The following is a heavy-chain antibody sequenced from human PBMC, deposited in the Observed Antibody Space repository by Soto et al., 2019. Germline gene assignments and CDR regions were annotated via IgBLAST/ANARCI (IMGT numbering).Heavy chain of an antibody. J-gene: IGHJ6*02. Sequence: QVQLQQWGAGLLRPSETLSLTCAFYGGSFDDFYWSWVRQSPGKGLEWVGEISHDGGTNYSPSLASRVSISGDTSKNQFSLHLRAVTAADTGLYYWARGQLGGYGDVTPYQRDMDVGGQGTTVTVSS. CDR2: ISHDGGT. D-gene: IGHD7-27*01. V-gene: IGHV4-34*02. CDR1: GGSFDDFY. CDR3: ARGQLGGYGDVTPYQRDMDV.